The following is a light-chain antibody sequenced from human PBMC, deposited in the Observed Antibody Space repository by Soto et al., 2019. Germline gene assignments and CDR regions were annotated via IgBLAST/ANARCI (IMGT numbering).Light chain of an antibody. CDR2: RNN. Sequence: QSVLTQPPSASGTPGQRVTISCSGSWSNIGSNYVYWYQQLPGTAPKLLIYRNNQRPSGVPDRFSVSKSGTSASLAISGLLTENEADYDCATLDDNLYGVEFGGGTKLTV. CDR3: ATLDDNLYGVE. J-gene: IGLJ2*01. V-gene: IGLV1-47*01. CDR1: WSNIGSNY.